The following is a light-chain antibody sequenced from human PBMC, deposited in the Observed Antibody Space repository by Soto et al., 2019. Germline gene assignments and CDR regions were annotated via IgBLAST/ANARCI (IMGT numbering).Light chain of an antibody. Sequence: QSALTQPASVSGSPGQSITISCTGTSSDVGGYNYFSWYQQHPGKAPKLIIYDVSYRPSGVSNRFSGSKSGNTASLTISGLQAEDEADYFCSSYSRRSTYVFGTGTKVTVL. J-gene: IGLJ1*01. V-gene: IGLV2-14*03. CDR2: DVS. CDR1: SSDVGGYNY. CDR3: SSYSRRSTYV.